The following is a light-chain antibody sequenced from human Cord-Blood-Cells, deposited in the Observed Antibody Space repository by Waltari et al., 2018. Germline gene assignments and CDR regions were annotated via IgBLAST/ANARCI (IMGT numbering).Light chain of an antibody. J-gene: IGKJ2*01. CDR2: KAS. CDR3: QQYNSYQYT. Sequence: DIQMTQSPSILSASVGDRVTITCRPSQSISSWFAWYQQKPGKAPKLLIYKASSLESGVPSRFSGSGSGTEFTLTISSLQPDDFATYYCQQYNSYQYTFGQGTKLEIK. V-gene: IGKV1-5*03. CDR1: QSISSW.